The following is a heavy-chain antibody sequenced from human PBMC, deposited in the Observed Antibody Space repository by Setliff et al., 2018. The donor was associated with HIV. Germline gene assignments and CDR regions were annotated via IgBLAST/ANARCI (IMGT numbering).Heavy chain of an antibody. CDR3: ARDNSYYYGSGSHYWYGMDV. Sequence: SETLSLTCTVSGDSINSGTYYWSWIRQPAGKGLEWIGRLHLSGDTNYNPSLKSRVTMSIDTSKNQFSLKLSSVSAADTAVYYCARDNSYYYGSGSHYWYGMDVWGQGTTVTVSS. V-gene: IGHV4-61*02. CDR2: LHLSGDT. D-gene: IGHD3-10*01. CDR1: GDSINSGTYY. J-gene: IGHJ6*01.